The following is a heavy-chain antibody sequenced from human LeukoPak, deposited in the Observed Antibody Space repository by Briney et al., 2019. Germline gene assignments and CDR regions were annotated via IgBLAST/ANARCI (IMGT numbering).Heavy chain of an antibody. CDR2: ISTGSTVR. Sequence: PGGSLRLSCAASGLTFSPYSMNWVRHAPGKGLEWISYISTGSTVRHYADSVRGRFTISRDDAENSLYLNMNNVAAEDTAIYYCTRDADANFDYWGQGALVTVSS. CDR3: TRDADANFDY. CDR1: GLTFSPYS. V-gene: IGHV3-48*04. J-gene: IGHJ4*02.